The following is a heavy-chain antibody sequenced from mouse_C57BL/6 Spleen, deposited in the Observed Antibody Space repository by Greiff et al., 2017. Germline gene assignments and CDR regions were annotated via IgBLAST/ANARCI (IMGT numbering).Heavy chain of an antibody. CDR2: IHPNSGST. J-gene: IGHJ3*01. D-gene: IGHD2-4*01. V-gene: IGHV1-64*01. CDR1: GYTFTSYW. Sequence: QVQLQQSGAELVKPGASVKLSCKASGYTFTSYWMHWVKQRPGQGLEWIGMIHPNSGSTNYNEKFKSKATLTVNKSSSTAYMQLSSLTSEYSAVYYCAGSYDSLSYWGQGTLVAVSA. CDR3: AGSYDSLSY.